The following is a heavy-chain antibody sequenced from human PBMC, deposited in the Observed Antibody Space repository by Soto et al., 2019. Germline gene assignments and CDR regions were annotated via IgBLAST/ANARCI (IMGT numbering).Heavy chain of an antibody. CDR1: GYTFTSYG. CDR3: ARFSGGSYNTYYFYYGMDV. V-gene: IGHV1-18*04. D-gene: IGHD2-15*01. J-gene: IGHJ6*02. Sequence: QVQLVQSGAEVKKPGASVKVSCKASGYTFTSYGIRWVRQAPGQGLDWMGWISAYNGNTKYAQDLQGRVTMTTDTSTSTAYMELRSLRSDDTAMYYCARFSGGSYNTYYFYYGMDVWGQGTTVTVSS. CDR2: ISAYNGNT.